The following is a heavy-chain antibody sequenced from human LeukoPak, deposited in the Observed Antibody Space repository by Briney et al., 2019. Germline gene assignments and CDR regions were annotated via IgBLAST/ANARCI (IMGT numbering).Heavy chain of an antibody. CDR1: GYTLTELS. J-gene: IGHJ4*02. D-gene: IGHD3-3*01. Sequence: ASVKVSCKVSGYTLTELSMHWVRQAPGKGLEWMGGFDPEDGETIYAQKFQGRVTMTEDTSTDTAYMELSSLRSEDTAVYYCATGRRLRFLEWLRIFDYWGQGTLVIVSS. V-gene: IGHV1-24*01. CDR3: ATGRRLRFLEWLRIFDY. CDR2: FDPEDGET.